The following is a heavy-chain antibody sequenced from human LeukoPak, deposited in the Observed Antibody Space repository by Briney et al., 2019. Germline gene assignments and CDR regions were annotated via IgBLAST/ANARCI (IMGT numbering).Heavy chain of an antibody. D-gene: IGHD2-15*01. CDR1: GGSLSTYY. Sequence: SDTLSRTCAVYGGSLSTYYWNWIRQSPGKGLEWIGEINHSGSTNSNPSLKSRVTILIDTSKNQFSLELSSVTAADTAVYYCARFPCSGDSCYSGIRAFDIWGQGTMVIVPS. J-gene: IGHJ3*02. CDR2: INHSGST. V-gene: IGHV4-34*01. CDR3: ARFPCSGDSCYSGIRAFDI.